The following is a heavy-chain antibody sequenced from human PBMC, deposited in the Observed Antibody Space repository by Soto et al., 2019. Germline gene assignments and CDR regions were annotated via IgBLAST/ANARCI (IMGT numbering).Heavy chain of an antibody. J-gene: IGHJ6*02. CDR2: INPSGGST. D-gene: IGHD5-18*01. V-gene: IGHV1-46*01. Sequence: ASVKVSCKASGYTFTSYYMHWVRQAPGQGLEWMGIINPSGGSTSYAQKFQGRVTMTRDTSTSTVYMELSSLRSEDTAVYYCARESGGRGYSYGTGMDVWGQGTRVTVSS. CDR3: ARESGGRGYSYGTGMDV. CDR1: GYTFTSYY.